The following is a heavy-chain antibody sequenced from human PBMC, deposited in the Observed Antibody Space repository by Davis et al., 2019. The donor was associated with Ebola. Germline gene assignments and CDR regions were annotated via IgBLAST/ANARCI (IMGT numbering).Heavy chain of an antibody. J-gene: IGHJ4*02. CDR1: GYTFTVYY. D-gene: IGHD6-19*01. Sequence: AASVKVSCKASGYTFTVYYMHWVRQAPGQGLEWMGWISAYNGNTNYAQKLQGRVTMTTDTSTSTAYMELRSLRSDDTAVYYCARGSDQYSSGWYYFDYWGQGTLVTVSS. CDR2: ISAYNGNT. V-gene: IGHV1-18*04. CDR3: ARGSDQYSSGWYYFDY.